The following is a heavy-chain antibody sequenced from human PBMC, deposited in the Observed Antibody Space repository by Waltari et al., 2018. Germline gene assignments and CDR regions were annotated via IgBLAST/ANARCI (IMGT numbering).Heavy chain of an antibody. V-gene: IGHV4-39*07. CDR1: GGSIRSSSYY. CDR3: ARVNWNYGVDY. Sequence: QLQLQESGPGLVKPSETLSLTCTVSGGSIRSSSYYWGWIRQPPGKGLEWIGSIYYSGSTYYNPSLKSRVTISVDTSKNQFSLKLSSVTAADTAVYYCARVNWNYGVDYWGQGTLVTVSS. D-gene: IGHD1-7*01. J-gene: IGHJ4*02. CDR2: IYYSGST.